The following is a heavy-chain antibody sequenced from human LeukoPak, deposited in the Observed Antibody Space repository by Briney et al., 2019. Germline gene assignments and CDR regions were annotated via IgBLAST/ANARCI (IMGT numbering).Heavy chain of an antibody. V-gene: IGHV3-74*03. Sequence: PGGSLRLSCAASGFSFSSYWMHWVRQAPGKGLAWVARIDDGGSIITYADSVKGRFTISRDNAKNMLYLQMNSLRAEDRAVYYCARDLVMVMTPGDDFDYWGQGILVTVSS. D-gene: IGHD2-21*01. CDR1: GFSFSSYW. J-gene: IGHJ4*02. CDR2: IDDGGSII. CDR3: ARDLVMVMTPGDDFDY.